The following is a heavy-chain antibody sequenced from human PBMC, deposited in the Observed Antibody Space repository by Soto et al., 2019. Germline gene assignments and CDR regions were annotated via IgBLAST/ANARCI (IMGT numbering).Heavy chain of an antibody. CDR1: SGSISSYY. D-gene: IGHD2-8*02. CDR2: IYTSGST. J-gene: IGHJ4*02. CDR3: ARGRLRQPRSTGRPYYFDY. Sequence: WETLSLTCTVSSGSISSYYWSWIRQPAGKGLEWIGRIYTSGSTNYNPSLKSRVTMSVDTSKNQFSLKLSSVTAADTAVYYCARGRLRQPRSTGRPYYFDYWGQGTLVTVSS. V-gene: IGHV4-4*07.